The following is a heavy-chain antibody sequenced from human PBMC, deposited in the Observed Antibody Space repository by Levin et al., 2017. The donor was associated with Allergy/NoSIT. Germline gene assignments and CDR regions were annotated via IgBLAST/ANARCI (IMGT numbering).Heavy chain of an antibody. CDR1: GYSFTSYW. V-gene: IGHV5-51*01. Sequence: GESLKISCQGSGYSFTSYWIGWVRQMPGKGLEWMGIIYPGDSDTRYSPSFQGQVTIPADKSISTAYLQWSSLKASDNAIYYCSRRGTQDYYYYMDGWGKGTTVTVSS. D-gene: IGHD1-1*01. CDR3: SRRGTQDYYYYMDG. J-gene: IGHJ6*03. CDR2: IYPGDSDT.